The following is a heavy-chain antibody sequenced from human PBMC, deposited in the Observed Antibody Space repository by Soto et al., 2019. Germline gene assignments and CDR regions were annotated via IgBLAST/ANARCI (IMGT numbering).Heavy chain of an antibody. D-gene: IGHD3-3*01. J-gene: IGHJ3*02. CDR3: TRERFLEWLVGVRFWAFDN. CDR2: IYSDDRT. CDR1: GFTVISNY. V-gene: IGHV3-53*01. Sequence: GGSLRLSCAASGFTVISNYMNWVRQAPGKGLEWVSVIYSDDRTYYADSVKGRFTISRGNSKNTVYLQLNSLRAEDTAVYYCTRERFLEWLVGVRFWAFDNWGQGTMVTVSS.